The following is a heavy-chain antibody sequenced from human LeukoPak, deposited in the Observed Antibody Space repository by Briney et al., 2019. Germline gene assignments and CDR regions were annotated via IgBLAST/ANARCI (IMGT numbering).Heavy chain of an antibody. CDR3: ARDGYSYGWQAFFDY. D-gene: IGHD5-18*01. CDR1: GGTFSSYA. Sequence: WVKVSCKASGGTFSSYAISWVRQAPGQGLEWMGRIIPIFGTANYARKFQGRVTITADESTSTAYMELSSLRSEDTAVYYCARDGYSYGWQAFFDYWGQGTLVTVSS. J-gene: IGHJ4*02. CDR2: IIPIFGTA. V-gene: IGHV1-69*15.